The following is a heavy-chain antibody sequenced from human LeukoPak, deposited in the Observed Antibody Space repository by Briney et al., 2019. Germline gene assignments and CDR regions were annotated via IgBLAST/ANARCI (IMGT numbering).Heavy chain of an antibody. J-gene: IGHJ4*02. CDR2: IYHNATT. V-gene: IGHV4-39*01. CDR1: GGSISSRSSY. Sequence: SETLSLTCNVSGGSISSRSSYWSWLRQPPGKGLEWIAIIYHNATTYYNVPLHSPVTKSVATSKSQFSLKLSSVTAADTAMYYCARYTGVNGYYFDYWGQGTLVTVSS. D-gene: IGHD2-8*01. CDR3: ARYTGVNGYYFDY.